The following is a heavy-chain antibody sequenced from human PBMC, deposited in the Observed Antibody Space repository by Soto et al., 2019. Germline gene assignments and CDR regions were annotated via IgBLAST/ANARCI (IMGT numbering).Heavy chain of an antibody. CDR3: ARDRLGLTTVSGGDYAL. CDR1: GGSISSSNW. V-gene: IGHV4-4*02. CDR2: IYHSGNT. D-gene: IGHD4-17*01. Sequence: QVQLQESGPGLVKPSGTLSLTCAVSGGSISSSNWWSWVRQPPGKGLEWIGEIYHSGNTNYNPSLKSRVTISVDKSKNQFSLKLSSVTAAATAVYYCARDRLGLTTVSGGDYALWGQGTLVTVSS. J-gene: IGHJ4*02.